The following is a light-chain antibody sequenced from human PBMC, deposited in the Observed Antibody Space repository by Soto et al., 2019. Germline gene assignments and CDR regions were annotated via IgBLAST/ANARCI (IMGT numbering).Light chain of an antibody. V-gene: IGLV1-40*01. J-gene: IGLJ1*01. CDR2: GNS. CDR3: QSYDSSLSAYV. CDR1: SSNIGAGYD. Sequence: VLTKPPSMSGAPGQRVTICCTGSSSNIGAGYDVHWYQQLPGTAPKLLVYGNSNRPSGVPDRFSGSKSGTSASLAITGLQADDEADYYCQSYDSSLSAYVFGTGTKVTVL.